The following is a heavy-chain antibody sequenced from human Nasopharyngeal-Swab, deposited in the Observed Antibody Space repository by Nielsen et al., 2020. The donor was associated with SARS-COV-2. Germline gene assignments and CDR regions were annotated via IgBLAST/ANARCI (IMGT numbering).Heavy chain of an antibody. CDR2: IKQDGSDK. Sequence: GVLKISCAASGLTFTNSWMSWVRQAPGKGLEWVANIKQDGSDKYYVDSVKGRFTISRDNTKNTLYLQMNSLRAEDTAVYYCARDSPWQELDYWGQGTLATVSS. D-gene: IGHD1-1*01. CDR1: GLTFTNSW. J-gene: IGHJ4*02. V-gene: IGHV3-7*01. CDR3: ARDSPWQELDY.